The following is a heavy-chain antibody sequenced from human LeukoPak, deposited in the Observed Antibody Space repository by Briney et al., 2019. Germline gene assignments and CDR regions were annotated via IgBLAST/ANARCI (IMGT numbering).Heavy chain of an antibody. CDR1: GFTFSSYW. J-gene: IGHJ4*02. V-gene: IGHV3-7*01. CDR2: IKQDGSEK. D-gene: IGHD3-10*01. Sequence: GGSLRLSCAASGFTFSSYWMSWVRQAPGKGLEWVANIKQDGSEKYYVDSVKGRFTISRDNAKNSLYLQMNSLRAEDTAVYYCARDQGYYGSGSYYNEVYWDQGTLVTVSS. CDR3: ARDQGYYGSGSYYNEVY.